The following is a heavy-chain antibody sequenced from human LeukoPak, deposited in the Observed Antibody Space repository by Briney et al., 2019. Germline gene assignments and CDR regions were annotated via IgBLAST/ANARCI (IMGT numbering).Heavy chain of an antibody. CDR2: IYYSGST. J-gene: IGHJ2*01. CDR1: GGSIINYY. D-gene: IGHD6-19*01. Sequence: SETLSLTCTVSGGSIINYYWSWIRQPPGKGLEWIGYIYYSGSTNYNPSLKRRVTISVDTSNNQFSLKLSSVTAEDTAVYYCARVAQKLERIAVAGTSEWRANWYFDLWGRGTLVTVSS. CDR3: ARVAQKLERIAVAGTSEWRANWYFDL. V-gene: IGHV4-59*12.